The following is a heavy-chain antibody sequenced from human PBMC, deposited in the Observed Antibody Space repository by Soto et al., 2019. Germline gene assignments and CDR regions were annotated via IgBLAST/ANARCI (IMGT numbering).Heavy chain of an antibody. D-gene: IGHD3-3*01. J-gene: IGHJ4*02. CDR1: GGSISSFH. CDR2: IYYTGIT. V-gene: IGHV4-59*12. Sequence: SLTCSVSGGSISSFHWSWVRQSPVRGLEYIAYIYYTGITTYNPSLKSRVTTSADTSKNQFSLKLSSVTAADTAVYYCARELYYDFWSGHRPLGYWGQGTLVTVSS. CDR3: ARELYYDFWSGHRPLGY.